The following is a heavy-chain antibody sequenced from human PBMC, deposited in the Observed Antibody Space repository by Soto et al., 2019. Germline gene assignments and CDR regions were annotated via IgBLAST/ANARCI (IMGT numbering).Heavy chain of an antibody. D-gene: IGHD1-26*01. Sequence: PGGSLRLSCTASGFTFNNKWMHWVRQAPGKGLVWLSRTDGAAATTNYADSAKGRFTISRDNAKNIVFLHVNGLTDEDTAVYYCARGGAMGVDYWGQGTLVTVYS. CDR3: ARGGAMGVDY. V-gene: IGHV3-74*01. CDR1: GFTFNNKW. CDR2: TDGAAATT. J-gene: IGHJ4*02.